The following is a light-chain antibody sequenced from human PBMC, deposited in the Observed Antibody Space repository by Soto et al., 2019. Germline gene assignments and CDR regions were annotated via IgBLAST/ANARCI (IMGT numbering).Light chain of an antibody. V-gene: IGLV2-8*01. CDR2: EVS. J-gene: IGLJ2*01. CDR3: SSYAGSKNLV. Sequence: QSALTQPPSASGSPGQSVTISCTGTSRDVGGYNYVSWYQQHPGKAPKLMIYEVSKRPSGVPDRFSGSKSGNTAYLTVSGLQAEDEADYYCSSYAGSKNLVFGGGTKLTLL. CDR1: SRDVGGYNY.